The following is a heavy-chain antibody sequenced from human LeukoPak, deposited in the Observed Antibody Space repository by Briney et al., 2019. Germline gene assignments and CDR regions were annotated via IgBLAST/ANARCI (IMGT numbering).Heavy chain of an antibody. D-gene: IGHD3-3*01. CDR1: GFTFSSYA. Sequence: GSLRLSCAASGFTFSSYAMSWVRQPPGKGLEWIGEINHSGSTNYNPSLKSRVTISVDTSKNQFSLKLSSVTAADTAVYYCARGGLRFLEENWFDPWGQGTLVTVSS. J-gene: IGHJ5*02. CDR2: INHSGST. V-gene: IGHV4-34*01. CDR3: ARGGLRFLEENWFDP.